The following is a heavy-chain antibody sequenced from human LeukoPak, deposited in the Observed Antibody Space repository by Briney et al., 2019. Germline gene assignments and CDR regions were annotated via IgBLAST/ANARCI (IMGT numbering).Heavy chain of an antibody. CDR1: GGTFSSYA. CDR3: AAIHEQPGTRYRDY. D-gene: IGHD3-9*01. J-gene: IGHJ4*02. CDR2: IIPIFGTA. Sequence: ASVTVSCKASGGTFSSYAISWVRQAPGQGLEWMGGIIPIFGTANYAQKFQGRVTITTDESTSAAYMELSSLRSEDTAVYYCAAIHEQPGTRYRDYWGQGTLVTVSS. V-gene: IGHV1-69*05.